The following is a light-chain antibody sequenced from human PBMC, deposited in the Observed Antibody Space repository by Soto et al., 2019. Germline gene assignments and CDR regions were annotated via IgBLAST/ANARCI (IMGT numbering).Light chain of an antibody. CDR3: MQGTHWPWT. CDR1: QSPVYSDGNTY. V-gene: IGKV2-30*01. J-gene: IGKJ1*01. CDR2: KVS. Sequence: DVVMTQSPLSLPVTLGQPASISCRSSQSPVYSDGNTYLNWFQQRPGQSPRRLIYKVSNRDSGVPDRFSGSGSGTDFTLKISRVEAEDVGFYYCMQGTHWPWTFGQGTKVEIK.